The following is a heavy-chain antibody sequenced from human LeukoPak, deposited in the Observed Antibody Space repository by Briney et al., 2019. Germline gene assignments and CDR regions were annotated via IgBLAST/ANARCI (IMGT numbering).Heavy chain of an antibody. D-gene: IGHD3-22*01. CDR1: GFTFDDYA. V-gene: IGHV3-43*02. CDR2: ISGDGGRT. CDR3: AKGGHYYDSSGHDY. Sequence: AGGSLRPSCAASGFTFDDYAMHWVRQAPGKGLEWVSLISGDGGRTYYAEFVEGRFTISRDNSKNSLYLQMNSLRTEDTALYYCAKGGHYYDSSGHDYWGQGTLVTVSS. J-gene: IGHJ4*02.